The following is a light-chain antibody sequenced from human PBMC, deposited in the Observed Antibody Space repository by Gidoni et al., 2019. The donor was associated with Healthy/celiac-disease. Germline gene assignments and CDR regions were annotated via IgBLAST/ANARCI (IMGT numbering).Light chain of an antibody. Sequence: AIRMTQSPSPFSASTGDRVTITCRASQGISSYLAWYQQKPGKAPKLLSYAASTLQSGVPSRFSGSGSGTDFTLTISCLQSEDFATYYCQQYYSYPRTFGQGTKVEIK. CDR1: QGISSY. CDR2: AAS. J-gene: IGKJ1*01. CDR3: QQYYSYPRT. V-gene: IGKV1-8*01.